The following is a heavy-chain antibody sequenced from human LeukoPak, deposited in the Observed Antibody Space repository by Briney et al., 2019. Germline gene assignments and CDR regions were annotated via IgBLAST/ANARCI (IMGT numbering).Heavy chain of an antibody. J-gene: IGHJ3*01. CDR1: GGTISNYV. CDR2: IIPIFTTA. Sequence: ASVKVSCKAAGGTISNYVISWERQAPGQGLEWMGGIIPIFTTANYAQKLQGRVTITADESTSTAYMELSSLRSEDTAVYYCARGPQVGAFDLWGQGTMVTVSS. D-gene: IGHD1-26*01. V-gene: IGHV1-69*13. CDR3: ARGPQVGAFDL.